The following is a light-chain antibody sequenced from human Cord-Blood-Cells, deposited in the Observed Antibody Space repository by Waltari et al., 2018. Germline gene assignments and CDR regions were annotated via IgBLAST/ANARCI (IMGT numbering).Light chain of an antibody. J-gene: IGLJ2*01. CDR3: CSYAGSSTFKVV. CDR1: SSDVGSYNL. CDR2: EVS. Sequence: QSALTQPASVSGSPGQSITISCTGTSSDVGSYNLVSWYQQHPGKAPKLMIYEVSKRLSGVFNRLSGFKSGNTASLTISGLQAEDEADYYCCSYAGSSTFKVVFGGGTKLTVL. V-gene: IGLV2-23*02.